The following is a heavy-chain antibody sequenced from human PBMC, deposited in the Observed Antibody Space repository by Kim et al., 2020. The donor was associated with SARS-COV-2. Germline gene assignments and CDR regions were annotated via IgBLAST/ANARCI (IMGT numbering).Heavy chain of an antibody. Sequence: GGSLRLSCVASGFTFSNYAMTWVRQTPEKWLEWVSAISSTGGDTFYADSVKGRFTVSRDNSRNILYLQMNSLTAEDTALYYCAKGGSWCDYWGQGTLVTVSS. D-gene: IGHD6-13*01. CDR1: GFTFSNYA. J-gene: IGHJ4*02. CDR3: AKGGSWCDY. CDR2: ISSTGGDT. V-gene: IGHV3-23*01.